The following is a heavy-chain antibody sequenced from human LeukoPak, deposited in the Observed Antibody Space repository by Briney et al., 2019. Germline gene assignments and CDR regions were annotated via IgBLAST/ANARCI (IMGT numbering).Heavy chain of an antibody. CDR3: ARHSGGTPGYYYGMDV. Sequence: GESLKISCKGSGYSFTSYWIGWVRQMPGKGLEWRGIIYPGDSDTRYSPSFKGQVTISADKSISTANLQWSSLKASDTAMYYCARHSGGTPGYYYGMDVWGQRTTVTVSS. CDR2: IYPGDSDT. J-gene: IGHJ6*02. V-gene: IGHV5-51*01. D-gene: IGHD2-15*01. CDR1: GYSFTSYW.